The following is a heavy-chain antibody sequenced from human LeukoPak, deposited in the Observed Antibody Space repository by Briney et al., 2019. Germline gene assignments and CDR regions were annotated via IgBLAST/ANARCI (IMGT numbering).Heavy chain of an antibody. Sequence: GGSLRLSCAASGFTFSSYAMSWVRQAPGKGLEWVSLISGSGGNTYYADSVKGRFTISRDNSKNTLYLQMNSLRAEDTAIYYCAKVIAAAGTALDYWGQGTLVTVSS. D-gene: IGHD6-13*01. CDR1: GFTFSSYA. CDR2: ISGSGGNT. J-gene: IGHJ4*02. CDR3: AKVIAAAGTALDY. V-gene: IGHV3-23*01.